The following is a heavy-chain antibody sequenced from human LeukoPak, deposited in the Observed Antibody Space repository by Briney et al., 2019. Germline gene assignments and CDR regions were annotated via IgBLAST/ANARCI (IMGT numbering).Heavy chain of an antibody. CDR3: ARDTTVASGMQY. CDR1: GGSISTFS. V-gene: IGHV4-59*01. CDR2: IYSRST. D-gene: IGHD6-19*01. J-gene: IGHJ4*02. Sequence: SETLSLTCTVSGGSISTFSWSWLRQPPGKGLEWIGSIYSRSTNFNPSFKSRVAISVDISKNQFSLRLNSVTTADTAVYYCARDTTVASGMQYWGQGTLVTVSS.